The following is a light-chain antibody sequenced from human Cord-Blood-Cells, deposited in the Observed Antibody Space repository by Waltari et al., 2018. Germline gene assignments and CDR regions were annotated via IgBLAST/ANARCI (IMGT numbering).Light chain of an antibody. J-gene: IGKJ1*01. V-gene: IGKV1-5*03. CDR2: KAS. CDR1: QSISSW. CDR3: QQYNSYSHVT. Sequence: DIQMTQSPSTLSASVRDRVTITCRASQSISSWLAWYQQKPGKAPKLLIYKASSLESGVPSRFRGSGSGTEFTLTISSLHPDDFATYYCQQYNSYSHVTFGQGTKVEIK.